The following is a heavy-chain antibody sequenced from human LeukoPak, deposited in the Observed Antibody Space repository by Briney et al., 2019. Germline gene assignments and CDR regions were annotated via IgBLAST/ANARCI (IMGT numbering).Heavy chain of an antibody. Sequence: SETLSLTCTVSGYSISSGYYWGWIRQPPGKGLEWIGSIYHSGSTYYNPSLKSRVTISVDTSKNQFSLKLSSVTAADTAVYYCARLDIVVVPAAMSYYYYMDVWGKGTTVTVSS. V-gene: IGHV4-38-2*02. J-gene: IGHJ6*03. CDR1: GYSISSGYY. CDR2: IYHSGST. D-gene: IGHD2-2*01. CDR3: ARLDIVVVPAAMSYYYYMDV.